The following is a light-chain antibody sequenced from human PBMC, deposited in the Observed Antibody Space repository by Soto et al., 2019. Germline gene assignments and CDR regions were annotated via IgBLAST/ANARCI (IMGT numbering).Light chain of an antibody. V-gene: IGLV2-11*01. CDR1: YSDVGSFDY. J-gene: IGLJ1*01. CDR3: CSYAGTYVPYV. Sequence: QSVLTQPRSVSGSPGQSVTISCTGSYSDVGSFDYVSWYQHHPGKAPKLMTYDVTKRPSGVPDRFSGSKSGNTASLTISGLQAEDEADYYCCSYAGTYVPYVFGTGTKVTVL. CDR2: DVT.